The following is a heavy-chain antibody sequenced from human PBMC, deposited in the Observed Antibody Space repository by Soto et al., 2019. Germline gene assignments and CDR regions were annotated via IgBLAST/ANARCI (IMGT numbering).Heavy chain of an antibody. CDR1: GGSISGYY. CDR3: ARAGQSPNDGTCSWYSNY. J-gene: IGHJ4*02. Sequence: SETLSLTCTVSGGSISGYYWSWIRQPPGQGLEWIGYVYYSGSTVYNPSLKSRVTISVDTSKNQFSLRLSSVTAADTAVYYCARAGQSPNDGTCSWYSNYWGQGALVTVS. V-gene: IGHV4-59*01. D-gene: IGHD2-15*01. CDR2: VYYSGST.